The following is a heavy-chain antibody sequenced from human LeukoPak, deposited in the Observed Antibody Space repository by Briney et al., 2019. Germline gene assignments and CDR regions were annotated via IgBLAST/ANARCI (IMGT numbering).Heavy chain of an antibody. V-gene: IGHV3-11*04. J-gene: IGHJ3*02. CDR1: GFTCSDYY. CDR3: ARAYSSSSGRDAFDS. Sequence: GGSLRLSCAASGFTCSDYYMSWIRQAPGKGLEWGSYISSSGSTIYYADSVEVRFTISRDSAKTSLFLQMNSLRDEDTAVYYCARAYSSSSGRDAFDSWGLGTLVTVSS. CDR2: ISSSGSTI. D-gene: IGHD6-6*01.